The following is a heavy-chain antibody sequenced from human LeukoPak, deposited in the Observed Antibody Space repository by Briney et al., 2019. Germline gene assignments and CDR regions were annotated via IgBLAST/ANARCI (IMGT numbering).Heavy chain of an antibody. V-gene: IGHV3-7*01. CDR1: GFTFSSYS. Sequence: QSGGSLRLSCAASGFTFSSYSMNWVRQAPGKGLEWVANIKQDGSEKNYVDSVKGRFTISRDNAKNSLDLQMNRLRAEDTAVYYCARGHIGMDVWGKGTTVTVSS. D-gene: IGHD5-12*01. J-gene: IGHJ6*04. CDR3: ARGHIGMDV. CDR2: IKQDGSEK.